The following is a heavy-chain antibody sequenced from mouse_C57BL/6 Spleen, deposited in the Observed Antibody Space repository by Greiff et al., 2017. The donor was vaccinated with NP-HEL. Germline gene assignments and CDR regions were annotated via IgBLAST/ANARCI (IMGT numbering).Heavy chain of an antibody. CDR2: ISDGGSYT. V-gene: IGHV5-4*03. CDR1: GFTFSSYA. J-gene: IGHJ1*03. CDR3: ARVYYGSSHWYFDV. D-gene: IGHD1-1*01. Sequence: EVKLVESGGGLVKPGGSLKLSCAASGFTFSSYAMSWVRQTPEKRLEWVATISDGGSYTYYPDNVKGRFTISRDNAKNNLYLQMSHLKSEDTAMYYCARVYYGSSHWYFDVWGTGTTVTVSS.